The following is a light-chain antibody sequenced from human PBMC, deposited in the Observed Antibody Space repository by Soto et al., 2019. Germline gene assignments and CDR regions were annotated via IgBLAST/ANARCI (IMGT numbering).Light chain of an antibody. CDR2: EVS. J-gene: IGLJ2*01. CDR3: SSYGGSNNVV. V-gene: IGLV2-14*01. Sequence: QSALTQPASVSGSPGQSITISCTGTSSDVGSYNYVSWYQQHPGKAPKLIIYEVSDRPSGVSNRFSGSKSGNTASLTVSGLQAEDEADYYCSSYGGSNNVVFGGGTKLTVL. CDR1: SSDVGSYNY.